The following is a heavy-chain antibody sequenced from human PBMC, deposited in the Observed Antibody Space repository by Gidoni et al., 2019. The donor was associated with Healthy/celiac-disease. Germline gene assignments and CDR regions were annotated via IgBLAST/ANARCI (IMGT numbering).Heavy chain of an antibody. CDR1: GYTFTRSA. CDR2: INAGNGNT. D-gene: IGHD3-3*01. Sequence: QVQLVQSRAEGKTPAASGKVSCKAAGYTFTRSALHWVRQAPGQRLEWMGWINAGNGNTKYSQKFQGRVTITRDTSASTAYMELSSLRSEDTAGYYCASDTLRCLEWPPAILTVDYWGQGTLVTVSS. CDR3: ASDTLRCLEWPPAILTVDY. J-gene: IGHJ4*02. V-gene: IGHV1-3*01.